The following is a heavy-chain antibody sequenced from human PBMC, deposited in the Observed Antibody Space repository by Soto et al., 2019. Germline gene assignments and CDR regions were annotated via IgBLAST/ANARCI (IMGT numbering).Heavy chain of an antibody. V-gene: IGHV3-30-3*01. J-gene: IGHJ6*02. CDR2: ISYDGSNK. D-gene: IGHD3-10*01. Sequence: QVQLVESGGGVVQPGRSLRLSCAASGFTFSSYAMHWVRQAPGKGLEWVAVISYDGSNKYYADSVKGRFTISRDNSKNTLYLQMNSLRAEDTAVYYCARDGPRYYYGSGTLIASGLYGMDVWGQGTTVTVSS. CDR1: GFTFSSYA. CDR3: ARDGPRYYYGSGTLIASGLYGMDV.